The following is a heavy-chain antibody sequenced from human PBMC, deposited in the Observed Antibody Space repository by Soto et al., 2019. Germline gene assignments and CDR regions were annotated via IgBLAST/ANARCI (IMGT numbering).Heavy chain of an antibody. V-gene: IGHV1-69*19. J-gene: IGHJ3*02. CDR3: ASLRRETYLNDAFDI. Sequence: QVQLVQSGAEVKKPGSSVTVSCKASGSFKSYAITWVRQAPGQGLEWMGEITPIFGTTNYAQKFQGRVTITADESTSTAYMELSSLRSGDTAVYYCASLRRETYLNDAFDIWGPGPMVTVSS. CDR2: ITPIFGTT. CDR1: GSFKSYA.